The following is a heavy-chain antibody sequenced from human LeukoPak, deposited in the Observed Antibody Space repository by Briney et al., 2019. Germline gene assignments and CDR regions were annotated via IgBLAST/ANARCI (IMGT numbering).Heavy chain of an antibody. V-gene: IGHV4-59*01. CDR3: ARGGGIAVAVFDY. D-gene: IGHD6-19*01. Sequence: SETLSLTCTVSGGSISSYYWSWIRQPPGKGLEWIGYIYYSGSTNYNPSLKSRVTISVDTSKNQFSLKLSSVTAADTAVYYCARGGGIAVAVFDYWGQGTLVTVSS. CDR1: GGSISSYY. J-gene: IGHJ4*02. CDR2: IYYSGST.